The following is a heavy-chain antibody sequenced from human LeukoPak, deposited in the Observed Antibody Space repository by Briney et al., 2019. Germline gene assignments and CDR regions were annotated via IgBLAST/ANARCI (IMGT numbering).Heavy chain of an antibody. CDR3: ARKNEYSSSPFDY. D-gene: IGHD6-6*01. CDR1: GGTFSSYA. V-gene: IGHV1-69*05. Sequence: SVKVSCKASGGTFSSYAISWVRQAPGQGLGWMGGIIPIFGTANYAQKFQGRVTMTRDMSTSTVYMELSSLRSGDTAVYYCARKNEYSSSPFDYWGQGTLVTVSS. CDR2: IIPIFGTA. J-gene: IGHJ4*02.